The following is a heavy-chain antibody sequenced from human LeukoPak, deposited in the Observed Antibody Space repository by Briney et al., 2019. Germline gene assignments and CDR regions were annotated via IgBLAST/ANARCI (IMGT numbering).Heavy chain of an antibody. V-gene: IGHV3-30*18. Sequence: GGSLRLSCAASGFTFSSYGMHWVRQAPGKGLEWVAVISYDGSNKYYADSVKGRFTISRDNSKNTLYLQMNSLRAGDTAVYYCAKDRGYSYGIDYWGQGTLVTVSS. CDR1: GFTFSSYG. CDR3: AKDRGYSYGIDY. D-gene: IGHD5-18*01. J-gene: IGHJ4*02. CDR2: ISYDGSNK.